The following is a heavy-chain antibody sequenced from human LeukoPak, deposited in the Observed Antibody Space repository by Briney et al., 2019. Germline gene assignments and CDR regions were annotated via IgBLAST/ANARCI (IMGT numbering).Heavy chain of an antibody. CDR1: GGSISSSSDY. CDR2: TYYSGST. J-gene: IGHJ4*02. D-gene: IGHD6-13*01. V-gene: IGHV4-39*07. Sequence: SETLSLTCTVSGGSISSSSDYWGWIRQPPGKGLEWIGSTYYSGSTYYNPSLKSRVTISVDTSKNQFSLKLSSVTAADTAVYYCARVYSSSWRGEEGYFDYWGQGTLVTVSS. CDR3: ARVYSSSWRGEEGYFDY.